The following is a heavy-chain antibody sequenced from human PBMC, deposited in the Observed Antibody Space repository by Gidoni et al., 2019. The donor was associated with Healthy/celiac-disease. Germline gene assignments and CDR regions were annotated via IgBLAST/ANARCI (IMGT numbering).Heavy chain of an antibody. Sequence: EVQLLESGGGLVQPGGSLRLSCAASGFTFSSYAMSWVRQAPGKGLGGVSAISGSGGSTYYADSVKGRFTISRDNSKNTLYLQMNSLRAEDTAVYYCAKGSDYYDSSGQIDYWGQGTLVTVSS. CDR1: GFTFSSYA. V-gene: IGHV3-23*01. D-gene: IGHD3-22*01. CDR2: ISGSGGST. J-gene: IGHJ4*02. CDR3: AKGSDYYDSSGQIDY.